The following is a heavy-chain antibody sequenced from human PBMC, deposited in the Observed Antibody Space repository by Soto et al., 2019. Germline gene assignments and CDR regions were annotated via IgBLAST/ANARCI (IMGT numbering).Heavy chain of an antibody. CDR2: ITGSGDGT. D-gene: IGHD3-22*01. J-gene: IGHJ5*02. CDR3: ANIPRAHYYENSGHYLHPP. Sequence: PGGSLRLSCAASGFTFSNYAMSWVRQAPGKGLEWVAAITGSGDGTYYADSVKGRFTISRDNSKNTMYLQTNSLKAEDTAVYSCANIPRAHYYENSGHYLHPPWGQGALVTSPQ. CDR1: GFTFSNYA. V-gene: IGHV3-23*01.